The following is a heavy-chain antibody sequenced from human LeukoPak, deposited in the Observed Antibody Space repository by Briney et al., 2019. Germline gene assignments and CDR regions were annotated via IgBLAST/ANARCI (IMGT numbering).Heavy chain of an antibody. J-gene: IGHJ4*02. D-gene: IGHD6-13*01. CDR3: AKDWDISSSYFYFDY. Sequence: PGGSLRLSCAASGFTFSSYAMHWVRQAPGKGLEWVAVISYDGSNKYYADSVKGRFTISRDNSKNTLYLQMNNLRAEDTAVYYCAKDWDISSSYFYFDYWGQGTLVTVSS. CDR1: GFTFSSYA. V-gene: IGHV3-30-3*01. CDR2: ISYDGSNK.